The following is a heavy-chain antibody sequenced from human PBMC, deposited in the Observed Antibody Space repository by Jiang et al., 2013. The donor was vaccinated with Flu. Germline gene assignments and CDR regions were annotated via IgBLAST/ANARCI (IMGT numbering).Heavy chain of an antibody. CDR3: AKGGPTRRITMVRGGIDY. CDR1: GFTFSSYG. CDR2: ISYDGSNK. V-gene: IGHV3-30*18. J-gene: IGHJ4*02. D-gene: IGHD3-10*01. Sequence: GGGVVQPGRSLRLSCAAPGFTFSSYGMHWVRQAPGKGLEWVAVISYDGSNKYYADSVKGRFTISRDNSKNTPYLQMNSLRAEDTAVYYCAKGGPTRRITMVRGGIDYWGQGTLVTVSS.